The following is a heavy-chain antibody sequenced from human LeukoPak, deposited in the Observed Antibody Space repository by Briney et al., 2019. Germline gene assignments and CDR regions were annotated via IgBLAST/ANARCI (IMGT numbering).Heavy chain of an antibody. V-gene: IGHV3-30*18. CDR1: GFTFSSYG. D-gene: IGHD3-10*01. CDR2: ISYDGSNK. J-gene: IGHJ5*02. Sequence: GGSLRLSCAASGFTFSSYGMHWVRQAPGKGLEWVAVISYDGSNKYYADSAKGRFTISRDNSKNTLYLQMNSLRAEDTAVYYCAKRGRFAGNWFDPWGQGTLVTVSS. CDR3: AKRGRFAGNWFDP.